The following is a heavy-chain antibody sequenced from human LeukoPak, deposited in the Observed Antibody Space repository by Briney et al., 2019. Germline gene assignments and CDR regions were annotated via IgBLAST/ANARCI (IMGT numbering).Heavy chain of an antibody. Sequence: GGSLRLSCAASGFTFSSYGMHWVRQAPGKGLEWVAVIWYDGSNKYYADSVKGRFTISGDNSKNTLYLQMNSLRAEDTAVYYWARGSEPGAFDIWGQGTMVTVSS. CDR3: ARGSEPGAFDI. D-gene: IGHD6-19*01. J-gene: IGHJ3*02. CDR1: GFTFSSYG. V-gene: IGHV3-33*01. CDR2: IWYDGSNK.